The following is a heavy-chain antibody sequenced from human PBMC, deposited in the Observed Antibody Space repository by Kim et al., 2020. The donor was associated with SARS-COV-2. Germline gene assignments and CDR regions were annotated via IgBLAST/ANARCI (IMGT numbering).Heavy chain of an antibody. V-gene: IGHV3-30*04. D-gene: IGHD3-22*01. CDR2: ISYDGSNK. CDR1: GFTFSSYA. J-gene: IGHJ1*01. Sequence: GGSLRLSCAASGFTFSSYAMHWVRQAPGKGLEWVAVISYDGSNKYYADSVKGRFTISRDNSKNTLYLQMNSLRAEDTAVYYCANKWLSHRLMGYFQHWGQGTLVTVSS. CDR3: ANKWLSHRLMGYFQH.